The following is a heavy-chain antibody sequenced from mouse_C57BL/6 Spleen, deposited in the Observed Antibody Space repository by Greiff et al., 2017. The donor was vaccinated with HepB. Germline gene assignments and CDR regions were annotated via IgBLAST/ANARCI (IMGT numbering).Heavy chain of an antibody. CDR1: DYTFTSYW. D-gene: IGHD2-9*01. J-gene: IGHJ2*01. CDR2: IDPNSGGT. Sequence: QVQLQQPGAELVKPGASVKLSCKASDYTFTSYWMHWVKQRPGRGLEWIGRIDPNSGGTKYNEKFKSKATLTVDKPSSTAYMQLSSLTSEASAFYYCASTYYGYDLDYWGQGTTLTVSS. V-gene: IGHV1-72*01. CDR3: ASTYYGYDLDY.